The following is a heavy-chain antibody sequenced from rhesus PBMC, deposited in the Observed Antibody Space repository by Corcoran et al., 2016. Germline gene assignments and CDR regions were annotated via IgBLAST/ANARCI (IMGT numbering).Heavy chain of an antibody. V-gene: IGHV4-169*01. CDR2: IFGSASST. J-gene: IGHJ4*01. CDR1: GGSISSSY. Sequence: QLQLQESGPGLVKPSETLSVTCAVSGGSISSSYWSWIRQAPGKGLEWIGYIFGSASSTNSNPSLKSRVTLSVDTSKNQLSLKLSSVATADTAVYYCARGGMYGSSSDYWGQGVLVTVSS. CDR3: ARGGMYGSSSDY. D-gene: IGHD4-29*01.